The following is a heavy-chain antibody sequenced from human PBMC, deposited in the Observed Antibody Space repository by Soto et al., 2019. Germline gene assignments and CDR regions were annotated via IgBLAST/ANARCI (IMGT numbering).Heavy chain of an antibody. J-gene: IGHJ6*02. CDR2: IDPSDSYT. CDR3: AREVSYSSSSLHSYYYYYGMDV. Sequence: GESLKISCKGSGYSFTSYWISWVRQMPGKGLEWMGRIDPSDSYTNYSPSFQGHVTISADKSISTAYLQWSSLKASDTAMYYCAREVSYSSSSLHSYYYYYGMDVWGQGTTVTVSS. D-gene: IGHD6-6*01. CDR1: GYSFTSYW. V-gene: IGHV5-10-1*01.